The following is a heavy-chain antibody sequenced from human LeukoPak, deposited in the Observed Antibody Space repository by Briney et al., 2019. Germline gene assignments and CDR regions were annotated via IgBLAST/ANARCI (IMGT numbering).Heavy chain of an antibody. D-gene: IGHD4-17*01. J-gene: IGHJ4*02. CDR1: GGSLNSYY. Sequence: SETLSLTCTVSGGSLNSYYWSWIRQPADKGLEWIGRIYTSGSTNYNPSLKSRVTMSVDTSKNQFSLKLSSVTAADTAIYYCAAMTTVTMYSYFFDSWGQGTLLTVSS. CDR3: AAMTTVTMYSYFFDS. V-gene: IGHV4-4*07. CDR2: IYTSGST.